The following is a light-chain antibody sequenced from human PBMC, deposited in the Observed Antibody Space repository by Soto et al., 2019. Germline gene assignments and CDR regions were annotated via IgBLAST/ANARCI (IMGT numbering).Light chain of an antibody. CDR3: QQYGSSSWT. Sequence: EIVLMQSPGTLSLSPGKRATLSFRASQSISSSYLAWYQQRPGQAPRLLIYGASSRATGIPDRFSGSGSGTEFTLTISRLEPEDFAVYYCQQYGSSSWTFGQGTKVDI. CDR1: QSISSSY. CDR2: GAS. V-gene: IGKV3-20*01. J-gene: IGKJ1*01.